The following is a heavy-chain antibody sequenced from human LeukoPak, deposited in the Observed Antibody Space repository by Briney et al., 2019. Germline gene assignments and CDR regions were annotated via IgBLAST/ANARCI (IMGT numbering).Heavy chain of an antibody. J-gene: IGHJ1*01. CDR3: ARRRYYDGSGYLE. Sequence: SETLSLTCSVSGDSVSRSDSYWDWIRQPPGKRLEWIVPIYYRGSTYYSPSLKSRVPMSVDPSNNQFSLNLRSVTAADTALYYCARRRYYDGSGYLEWGQGTLLSVSS. V-gene: IGHV4-39*01. D-gene: IGHD3-22*01. CDR1: GDSVSRSDSY. CDR2: IYYRGST.